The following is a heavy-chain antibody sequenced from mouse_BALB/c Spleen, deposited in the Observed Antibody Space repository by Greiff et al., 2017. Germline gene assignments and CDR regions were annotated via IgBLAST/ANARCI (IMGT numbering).Heavy chain of an antibody. CDR2: INPSSGYT. CDR1: GYTFTSYT. D-gene: IGHD2-2*01. J-gene: IGHJ2*01. Sequence: QVQLQQSGPELARPGASVKMSCKASGYTFTSYTMHWVKQRPGQGLEWIGYINPSSGYTNYNQKFKDKATLTADKSSSTAYMQLSSLTSEDSAVYYCANIWLRRGRSSYYFDYWGQGTTLTVSS. CDR3: ANIWLRRGRSSYYFDY. V-gene: IGHV1-4*01.